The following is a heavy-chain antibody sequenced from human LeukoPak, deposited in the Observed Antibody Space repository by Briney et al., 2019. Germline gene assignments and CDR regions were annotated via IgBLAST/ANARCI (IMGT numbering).Heavy chain of an antibody. CDR1: GYSFTNYW. J-gene: IGHJ4*02. Sequence: GESLQISCQASGYSFTNYWIGWVRQMPGKGLEWMGIVYPGDSETRYSPSFQGQVTISADKSISTAYLQWSSLKASDTAMYYCARSPLYCGGDCYWVLDYWGQGTLVTVSS. CDR2: VYPGDSET. D-gene: IGHD2-21*02. V-gene: IGHV5-51*01. CDR3: ARSPLYCGGDCYWVLDY.